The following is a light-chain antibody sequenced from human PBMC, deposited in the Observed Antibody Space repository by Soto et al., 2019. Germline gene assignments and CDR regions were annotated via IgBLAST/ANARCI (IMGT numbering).Light chain of an antibody. Sequence: QSVLTQPASVSGSPGQSITISCTGTSSDVGGYNYVSWYQQHPGKAPKLMIYEVSNRPSGVSNRFSGSKSGNTASLTISGLQAEDEADYYCSSYTSSSTYVFGTGTKDRP. CDR3: SSYTSSSTYV. CDR2: EVS. J-gene: IGLJ1*01. CDR1: SSDVGGYNY. V-gene: IGLV2-14*01.